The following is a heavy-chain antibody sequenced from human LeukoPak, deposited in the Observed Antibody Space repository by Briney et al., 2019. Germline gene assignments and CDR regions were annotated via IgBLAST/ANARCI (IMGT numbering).Heavy chain of an antibody. D-gene: IGHD3-9*01. CDR2: INHSGST. Sequence: PSETLSLTCAVYGGSFSGYYCSWIRQPPGKGLEWIGEINHSGSTNYNPSLKSRVTISVDTSKNQFSLKLSSVTAADTAVYYCARGLLRYFDWSPGYWGQGTLVTVSS. J-gene: IGHJ4*02. CDR3: ARGLLRYFDWSPGY. CDR1: GGSFSGYY. V-gene: IGHV4-34*01.